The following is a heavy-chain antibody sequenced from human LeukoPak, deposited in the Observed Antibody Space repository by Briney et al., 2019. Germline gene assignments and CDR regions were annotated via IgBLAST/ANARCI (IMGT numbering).Heavy chain of an antibody. CDR1: GYRFTTYW. J-gene: IGHJ6*02. V-gene: IGHV5-51*01. CDR2: IYPGDSDT. Sequence: GESLKISCKGSGYRFTTYWIGWVRQMPGKGLEWVGIIYPGDSDTGYSPSFQGQVTISADKSISTAYLQWSSLKASDTAIYYCARRGVSYGMDVWGQGTTVTVSS. CDR3: ARRGVSYGMDV. D-gene: IGHD5/OR15-5a*01.